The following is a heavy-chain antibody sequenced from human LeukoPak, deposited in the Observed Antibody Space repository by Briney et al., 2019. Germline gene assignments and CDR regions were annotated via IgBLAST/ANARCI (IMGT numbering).Heavy chain of an antibody. Sequence: PGGSLRLSCAASGFTFRNYGMHWVRQATGKGLEWVSFIWSDGNNRFYADSVKGRFTISRDNSKNMLYLQMDTLRAEDTALYYCAKDTGASVSGFYMDVWGKGTTVIVSS. J-gene: IGHJ6*03. V-gene: IGHV3-30*02. D-gene: IGHD2-8*02. CDR1: GFTFRNYG. CDR3: AKDTGASVSGFYMDV. CDR2: IWSDGNNR.